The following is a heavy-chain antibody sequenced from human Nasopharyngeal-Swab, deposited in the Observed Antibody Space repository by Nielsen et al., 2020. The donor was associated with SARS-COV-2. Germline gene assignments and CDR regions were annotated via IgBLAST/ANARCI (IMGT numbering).Heavy chain of an antibody. CDR2: ISWNSGSI. CDR1: GFTFDDYA. V-gene: IGHV3-9*01. Sequence: SLKISCAASGFTFDDYAMHWVRQAPGKGLEWVSGISWNSGSIGYADSVKGRFTISRDNAKNSLYLQMNSLRPEDTAFYYCVKGSSSGSYPNWFDPWGQGTLVTVSS. J-gene: IGHJ5*02. D-gene: IGHD1-26*01. CDR3: VKGSSSGSYPNWFDP.